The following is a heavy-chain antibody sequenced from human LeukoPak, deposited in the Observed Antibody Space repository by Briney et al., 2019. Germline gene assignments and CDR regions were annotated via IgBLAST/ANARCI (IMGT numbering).Heavy chain of an antibody. D-gene: IGHD3-22*01. J-gene: IGHJ2*01. CDR2: IRYDGSNK. CDR1: GFTFSSYG. Sequence: TGGSLRLSCAASGFTFSSYGMHWVRQAPGKGLEWVAFIRYDGSNKYYADSVKGRFTISRDNSKNTLYLQMNSLRAEDTAVYYCAKHSGYYDSSGYYYDGWYFDLWGRGTLVTVSS. CDR3: AKHSGYYDSSGYYYDGWYFDL. V-gene: IGHV3-30*02.